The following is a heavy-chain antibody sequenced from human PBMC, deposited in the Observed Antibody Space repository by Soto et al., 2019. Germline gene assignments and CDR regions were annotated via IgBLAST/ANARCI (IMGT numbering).Heavy chain of an antibody. Sequence: EVQLLESGGGLVQPGGSLRLSCAASGFTFSSYAMSWVRQAPGKGLEWVSAISGSGGSTYYADSVKGRFTISRDNSKNTLYLQMNSLRAEDTAVYSCAKGGESGRFWDYWGQGTLVTVSS. D-gene: IGHD3-3*01. CDR2: ISGSGGST. CDR1: GFTFSSYA. V-gene: IGHV3-23*01. J-gene: IGHJ4*02. CDR3: AKGGESGRFWDY.